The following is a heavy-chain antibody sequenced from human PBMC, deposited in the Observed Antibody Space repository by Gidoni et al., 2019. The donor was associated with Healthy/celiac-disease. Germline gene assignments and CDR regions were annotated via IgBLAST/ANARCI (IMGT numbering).Heavy chain of an antibody. Sequence: QVQLVQSGAEVKKPGASVKVSCKASGYTFTSYDINWVRQATGQGLEWMGWMNPNSGNTGYAQKFQGRVTMTRNTSISTAYMELSSLRSEDTAVYYCVSSSAYYYGMDVWGQGTRVTVSS. CDR2: MNPNSGNT. CDR3: VSSSAYYYGMDV. D-gene: IGHD6-6*01. J-gene: IGHJ6*02. CDR1: GYTFTSYD. V-gene: IGHV1-8*01.